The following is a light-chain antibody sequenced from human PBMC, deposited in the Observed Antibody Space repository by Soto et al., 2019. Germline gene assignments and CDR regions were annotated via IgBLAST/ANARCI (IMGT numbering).Light chain of an antibody. J-gene: IGLJ1*01. V-gene: IGLV2-8*01. CDR1: PSNIGSYDF. Sequence: QSVLTQPPSASGSPGQSVTISCAGSPSNIGSYDFVAWYQQHPGNAPKLIIYDVSERPSGVPDRFSGSKSGTVASLTVSGLQAEDEADYYCSSYAGRNNYVFGTGTKVTVL. CDR2: DVS. CDR3: SSYAGRNNYV.